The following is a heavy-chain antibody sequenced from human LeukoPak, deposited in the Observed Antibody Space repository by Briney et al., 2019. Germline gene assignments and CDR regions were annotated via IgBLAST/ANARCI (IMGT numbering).Heavy chain of an antibody. CDR2: IQYDGSYK. D-gene: IGHD6-19*01. V-gene: IGHV3-30*02. J-gene: IGHJ4*02. CDR1: EFTFSSYG. CDR3: AKDVVGQQWPENY. Sequence: GGSLRLSCAASEFTFSSYGMHWVRQAPGKGLEWVAFIQYDGSYKDYGDSVKGRFTISRDNSKNTLYLQMNSLRAEDTAVYFCAKDVVGQQWPENYWGQGTLVTVSS.